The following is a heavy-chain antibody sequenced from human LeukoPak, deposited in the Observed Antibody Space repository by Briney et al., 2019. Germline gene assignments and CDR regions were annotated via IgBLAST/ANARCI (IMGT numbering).Heavy chain of an antibody. D-gene: IGHD5-24*01. CDR3: ASSTRFHWFDP. Sequence: NPSETLSLTCTVSGGSISSYYWSWIRQPPGKGLEWIGYIYYSGSTNYNPSLKSRVTISVDTSKNQFSLKLSSVTAADTAVYYCASSTRFHWFDPWGQGTLVTVSS. CDR1: GGSISSYY. J-gene: IGHJ5*02. V-gene: IGHV4-59*01. CDR2: IYYSGST.